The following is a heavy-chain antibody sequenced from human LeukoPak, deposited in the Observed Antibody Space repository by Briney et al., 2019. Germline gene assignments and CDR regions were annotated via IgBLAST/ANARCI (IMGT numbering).Heavy chain of an antibody. CDR2: IYYSGST. Sequence: AWVRQTPGKGLEWIGSIYYSGSTYYNPSLKSRVTISVDTSKNQFSLKLSSVTAADTAVYYCARLWFGELSFGYWGQGTLVTVSS. D-gene: IGHD3-10*01. V-gene: IGHV4-39*01. J-gene: IGHJ4*02. CDR3: ARLWFGELSFGY.